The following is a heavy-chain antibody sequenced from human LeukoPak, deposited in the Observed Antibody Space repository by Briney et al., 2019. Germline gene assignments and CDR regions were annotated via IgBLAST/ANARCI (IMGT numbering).Heavy chain of an antibody. D-gene: IGHD2-8*01. CDR1: GGSLSSGGYS. J-gene: IGHJ5*02. Sequence: PSETLSLTCAVSGGSLSSGGYSWSWLRQPPGTGLEWIGYIYHSGSTYYNPSLKSRVTISVDRSKNQFSLKLSSVTAADTAVYYWARGDANWFDPWGQGTLVTVSS. V-gene: IGHV4-30-2*01. CDR2: IYHSGST. CDR3: ARGDANWFDP.